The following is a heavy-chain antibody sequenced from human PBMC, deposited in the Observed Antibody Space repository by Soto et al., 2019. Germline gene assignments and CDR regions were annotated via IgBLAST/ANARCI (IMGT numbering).Heavy chain of an antibody. D-gene: IGHD2-15*01. J-gene: IGHJ4*02. CDR2: IDYNGVT. Sequence: SETLSLTCTVSGGSISSGDYYWSWIRQPPGRGLEWIGNIDYNGVTYSNPSPKSRVTISRDTSKNQFSLKLTSVTAADTALYYCGKVLVGATGHTDSDSWGPGTLVTVSS. V-gene: IGHV4-39*01. CDR1: GGSISSGDYY. CDR3: GKVLVGATGHTDSDS.